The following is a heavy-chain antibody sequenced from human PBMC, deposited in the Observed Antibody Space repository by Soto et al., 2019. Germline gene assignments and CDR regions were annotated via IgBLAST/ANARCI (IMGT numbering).Heavy chain of an antibody. Sequence: GESLKISCRTSGYRFTSYWIAWVRQMPGKGLEWMGIIFPSDSGTRYSPSFQGQVTISADRSTSTVFLQWASLKASDTAVYFCARKDKSGYFNWFDPWGQGTLVTVSS. CDR1: GYRFTSYW. CDR2: IFPSDSGT. J-gene: IGHJ5*02. CDR3: ARKDKSGYFNWFDP. D-gene: IGHD3-22*01. V-gene: IGHV5-51*01.